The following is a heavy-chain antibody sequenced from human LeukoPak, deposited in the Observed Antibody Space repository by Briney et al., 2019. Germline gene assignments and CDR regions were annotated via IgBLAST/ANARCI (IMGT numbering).Heavy chain of an antibody. CDR2: IYYSGST. CDR3: ARGMRFGDSPIDY. D-gene: IGHD4-17*01. Sequence: PWETLSLTCTVSGGSISSSSYYWGWIRQPPGKGLEWIGSIYYSGSTYYNPSLKSRVTISVDTSKNQYSLKLSSVTAADTAVYYCARGMRFGDSPIDYCGQGTLVTVSS. CDR1: GGSISSSSYY. J-gene: IGHJ4*02. V-gene: IGHV4-39*07.